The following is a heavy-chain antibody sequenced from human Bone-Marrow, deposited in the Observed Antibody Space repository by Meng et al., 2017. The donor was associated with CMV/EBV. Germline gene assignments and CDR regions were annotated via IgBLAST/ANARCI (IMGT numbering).Heavy chain of an antibody. CDR1: GGSISSNNW. CDR3: ARDLGTVAPGY. Sequence: QVQLQESGAGLVKPSETLSLTCTVSGGSISSNNWWSWVRQPPGKGLEWIGEIYHSGSTNYNPSLESRVTISVDKSKNQLSLKLNSVTAADTAVYYCARDLGTVAPGYWGQGTLVTVSS. V-gene: IGHV4-4*02. CDR2: IYHSGST. D-gene: IGHD4-23*01. J-gene: IGHJ4*02.